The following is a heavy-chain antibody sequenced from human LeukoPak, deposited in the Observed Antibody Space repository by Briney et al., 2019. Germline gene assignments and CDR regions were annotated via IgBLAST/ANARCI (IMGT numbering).Heavy chain of an antibody. CDR2: ISGSTGST. CDR3: ARDRDGYNYDAFDI. Sequence: GGSLRLSCAASGFIFSSYAMSWVRQTPGKGLEWVSSISGSTGSTYYADSVKGRFTISRDNSKNTVYVQMNSLRAEDTAVYYCARDRDGYNYDAFDIWGQGTMVTVSS. D-gene: IGHD5-24*01. CDR1: GFIFSSYA. V-gene: IGHV3-23*01. J-gene: IGHJ3*02.